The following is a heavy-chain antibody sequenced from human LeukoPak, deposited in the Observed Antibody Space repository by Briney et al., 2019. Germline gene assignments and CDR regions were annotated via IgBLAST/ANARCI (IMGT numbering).Heavy chain of an antibody. D-gene: IGHD6-13*01. CDR1: GYTFTGYY. J-gene: IGHJ4*02. Sequence: ASVKVSCKASGYTFTGYYMHWVRQAPGQGLEWMGWINPNSGGTNYAQKFQGRVTMTRDTSISTAYMELSGLRSDDTAVYYCARYSSSWYTSIDYWGQGTLVTVSS. CDR3: ARYSSSWYTSIDY. CDR2: INPNSGGT. V-gene: IGHV1-2*02.